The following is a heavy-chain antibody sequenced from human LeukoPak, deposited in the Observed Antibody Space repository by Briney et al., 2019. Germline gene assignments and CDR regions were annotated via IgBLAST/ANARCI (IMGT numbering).Heavy chain of an antibody. D-gene: IGHD1-26*01. J-gene: IGHJ4*02. CDR2: INEDGSTT. CDR3: VRDLGGRSGH. Sequence: GGSLRLSCVASGFTFSSNWMHWVRQAPGKGLVWVSRINEDGSTTNYADSVKGRSTIFRDNAKNTLYLQMNGLRAEDTAVYYCVRDLGGRSGHWGQGTLVTVSS. V-gene: IGHV3-74*01. CDR1: GFTFSSNW.